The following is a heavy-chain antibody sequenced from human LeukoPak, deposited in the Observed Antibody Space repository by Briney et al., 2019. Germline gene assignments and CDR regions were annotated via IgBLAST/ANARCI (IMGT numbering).Heavy chain of an antibody. Sequence: SETLSLTCTVSGGSISSSSYYWGWIRQPPGKGLEWIGSIYYSGSTYYNPSLKSRVTISVDTSKNQFSLKLSSVTAADTAVYYCASGPGIFGVVITTYFDCWGQGTLVTVSS. CDR2: IYYSGST. J-gene: IGHJ4*02. CDR3: ASGPGIFGVVITTYFDC. D-gene: IGHD3-3*01. V-gene: IGHV4-39*01. CDR1: GGSISSSSYY.